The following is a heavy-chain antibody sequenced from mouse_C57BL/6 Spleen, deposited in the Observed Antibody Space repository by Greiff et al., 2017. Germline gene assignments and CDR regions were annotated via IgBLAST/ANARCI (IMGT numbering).Heavy chain of an antibody. Sequence: EVMLVESGGGLVKPGGSLKLSCAASGFTFSDYGMHWVRQAPEKGLEWVAYISSGSSTIYYADTVKGRFTISRDNAKNTLFLQMTSLRSEDTAMYYCARPSRPSSPFAYWGQGTLVTVSA. CDR3: ARPSRPSSPFAY. J-gene: IGHJ3*01. CDR2: ISSGSSTI. CDR1: GFTFSDYG. V-gene: IGHV5-17*01. D-gene: IGHD1-1*01.